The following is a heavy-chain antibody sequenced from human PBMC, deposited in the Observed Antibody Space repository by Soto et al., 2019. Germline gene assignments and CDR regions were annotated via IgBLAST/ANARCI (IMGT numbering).Heavy chain of an antibody. V-gene: IGHV4-61*01. J-gene: IGHJ4*02. CDR1: GGSVSSGNYY. D-gene: IGHD6-19*01. CDR3: ARSGYTRGWPPADFDY. CDR2: IYSSGTT. Sequence: SETLSLTCTVSGGSVSSGNYYWSWIRQPPGKGLEWIGYIYSSGTTNYKPALKSRLNISVDTSKNQFSLNLSSVTAADTAVYYCARSGYTRGWPPADFDYWGQGTLVTVSS.